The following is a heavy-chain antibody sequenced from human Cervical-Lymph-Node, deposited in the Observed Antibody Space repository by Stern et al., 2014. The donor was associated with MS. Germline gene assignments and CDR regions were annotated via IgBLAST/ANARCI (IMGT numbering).Heavy chain of an antibody. D-gene: IGHD2-2*01. CDR3: ARDCSSTSCYRDYYYYGMDV. CDR2: IIPIFGTA. J-gene: IGHJ6*02. V-gene: IGHV1-69*01. Sequence: VQLVQSGAEVKKPGSSVKVSCKASGGTFSSYAISWVRQAPGQGLEWMAGIIPIFGTANYAQKFQGRVTITADESTSTAYMELSSLRSEDTAVYYCARDCSSTSCYRDYYYYGMDVWGQGTTVTVSS. CDR1: GGTFSSYA.